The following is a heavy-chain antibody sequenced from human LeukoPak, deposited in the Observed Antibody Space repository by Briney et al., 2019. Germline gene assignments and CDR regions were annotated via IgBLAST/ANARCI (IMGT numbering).Heavy chain of an antibody. CDR3: ARDHSSGWYQGAFDI. D-gene: IGHD6-19*01. CDR2: ISYDGSNK. CDR1: GFTFSSYS. J-gene: IGHJ3*02. Sequence: PGGSLRLSCAASGFTFSSYSMNWVRQAPGKGLEWVAVISYDGSNKYYADSVKGRFTISRDNSKNTLYLQMNSLRAEDTAVYYCARDHSSGWYQGAFDIWGQGTMVTVSS. V-gene: IGHV3-30*03.